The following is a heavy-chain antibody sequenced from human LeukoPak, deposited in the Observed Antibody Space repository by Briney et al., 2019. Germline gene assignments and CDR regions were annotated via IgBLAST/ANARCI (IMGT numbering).Heavy chain of an antibody. Sequence: GAPVKVSCKASGYTFTNYDINWVRQATGQGLEWMGWMNPNSGNTGSAQKFPGRVTVTRDTSISTAYMELSSLRSEDTAVYYCTRGRPSSFDYWGQGTPVTVSS. CDR2: MNPNSGNT. CDR1: GYTFTNYD. CDR3: TRGRPSSFDY. J-gene: IGHJ4*02. V-gene: IGHV1-8*01.